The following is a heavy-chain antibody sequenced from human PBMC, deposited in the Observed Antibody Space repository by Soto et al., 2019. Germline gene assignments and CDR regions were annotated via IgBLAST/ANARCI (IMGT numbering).Heavy chain of an antibody. CDR2: ISSGSSTI. V-gene: IGHV3-48*02. J-gene: IGHJ4*02. CDR1: GFTFSSYS. D-gene: IGHD1-26*01. Sequence: VQLLESGGGLVQPGGSLRLSCAASGFTFSSYSMNWVRQAPGKGLEWVSYISSGSSTIYYADSVKGRFTISRDNAKNSLHLQMNSLRDEDTAVYYCAREVGPIDYWGQGTLVTVSS. CDR3: AREVGPIDY.